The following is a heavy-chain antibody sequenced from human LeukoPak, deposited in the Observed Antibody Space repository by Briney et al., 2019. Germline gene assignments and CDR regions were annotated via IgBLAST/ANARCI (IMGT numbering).Heavy chain of an antibody. J-gene: IGHJ4*02. V-gene: IGHV3-30*04. CDR2: ISDDGTKQ. CDR1: GFTFSTYA. CDR3: ATHSFDY. Sequence: GGSLRLSCAASGFTFSTYAMHWVRQAPGKGLEWVATISDDGTKQFYADAVKGRFTISRDNTKNTLYLQMGSLRTEDTAMYYCATHSFDYWGQGTLVTVSS.